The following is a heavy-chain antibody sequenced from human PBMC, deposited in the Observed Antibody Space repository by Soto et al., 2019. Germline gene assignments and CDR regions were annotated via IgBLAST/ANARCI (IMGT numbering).Heavy chain of an antibody. J-gene: IGHJ6*03. V-gene: IGHV1-18*01. CDR3: ASMVRGSTVGYYYYMDV. D-gene: IGHD3-10*01. CDR1: GYTFTSHG. CDR2: ISPYNGDT. Sequence: QVPLVQSGAEVKKAGASVKITCKTSGYTFTSHGISWVRQAPGQGLEWMGWISPYNGDTNYAQKLQGRVSVTTDSSTRTAYMELRSLRSEDTAVYYCASMVRGSTVGYYYYMDVWGKGTTVTVSS.